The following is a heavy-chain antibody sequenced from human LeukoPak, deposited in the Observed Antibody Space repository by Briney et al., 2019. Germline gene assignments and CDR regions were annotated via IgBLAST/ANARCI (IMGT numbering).Heavy chain of an antibody. CDR2: ISAYNGNT. V-gene: IGHV1-18*01. D-gene: IGHD6-13*01. J-gene: IGHJ5*02. CDR1: GYTFTSYG. Sequence: GASVKVSCKASGYTFTSYGISWARQAPGQGLEWMGWISAYNGNTNYAQKLQGRVTMTTDTSTSTAYMELRSLRSDDTAVYYCARVAEGAAANWFDPWGQGTLVTVSS. CDR3: ARVAEGAAANWFDP.